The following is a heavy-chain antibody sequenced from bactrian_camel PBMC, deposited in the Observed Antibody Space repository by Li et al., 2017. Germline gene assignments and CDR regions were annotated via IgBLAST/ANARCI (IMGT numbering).Heavy chain of an antibody. CDR3: AADPPLGYTLCRAYIAPIHEYRFNY. J-gene: IGHJ4*01. CDR1: GYTYMSYC. Sequence: HVQLVESGGDSVQAGGSLRLSCAASGYTYMSYCMGWFRQAPGKEREGVAFFDAFGGTSYAVSVKDRFTISKDNAKNILSLQMDTLKPEDTAMYYCAADPPLGYTLCRAYIAPIHEYRFNYYGQGTQVTV. D-gene: IGHD2*01. CDR2: FDAFGGT. V-gene: IGHV3S1*01.